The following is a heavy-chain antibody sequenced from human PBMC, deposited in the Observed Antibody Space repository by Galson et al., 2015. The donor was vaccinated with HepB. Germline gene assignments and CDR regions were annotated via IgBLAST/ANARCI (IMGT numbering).Heavy chain of an antibody. V-gene: IGHV3-11*05. J-gene: IGHJ4*02. D-gene: IGHD1-7*01. CDR1: GFTFSDYY. CDR2: ITSSSSYT. CDR3: ARALETRGFDY. Sequence: SLRLPRAASGFTFSDYYMSWIRQAPGPGLEWVSYITSSSSYTNYADSVKGRFTISRDNAKNSLYLQMNSLRAEDTAVYYCARALETRGFDYWGQGTLVTASS.